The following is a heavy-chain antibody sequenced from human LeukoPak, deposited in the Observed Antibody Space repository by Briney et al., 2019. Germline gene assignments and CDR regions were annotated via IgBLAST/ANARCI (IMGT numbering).Heavy chain of an antibody. J-gene: IGHJ4*02. CDR2: IYVSGTT. CDR1: GGSISSYY. CDR3: ARDEAYTGYIHY. V-gene: IGHV4-4*07. Sequence: PSETLSLTCSVSGGSISSYYWSWIRQPAGKGLEWIGRIYVSGTTNYNPSLKSRITMSLDTSKNQLSLRLSSVTAADTAVYYCARDEAYTGYIHYWGQGTLTTVSS. D-gene: IGHD3-9*01.